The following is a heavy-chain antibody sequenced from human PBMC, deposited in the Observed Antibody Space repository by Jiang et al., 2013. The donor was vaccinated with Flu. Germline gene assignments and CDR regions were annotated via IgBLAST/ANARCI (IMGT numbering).Heavy chain of an antibody. D-gene: IGHD5-18*01. V-gene: IGHV3-66*02. CDR1: GFTVSSNY. Sequence: LVQPGGSLRLSCAASGFTVSSNYMTWVRQAPGKGLEWVSVIYSGGSTYYADSVKGRFTISRDNSKNTLYLQMNNLRPEDTAVYYCARDGAPSADTAMVPTYYYYGMDVWGQGTTVTVSS. J-gene: IGHJ6*02. CDR3: ARDGAPSADTAMVPTYYYYGMDV. CDR2: IYSGGST.